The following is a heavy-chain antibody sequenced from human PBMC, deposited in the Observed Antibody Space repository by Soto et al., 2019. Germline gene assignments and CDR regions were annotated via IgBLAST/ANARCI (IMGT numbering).Heavy chain of an antibody. D-gene: IGHD5-12*01. CDR3: GRGRSGQIVVFY. J-gene: IGHJ4*02. CDR1: GYTFTGHY. CDR2: IGPESGAT. V-gene: IGHV1-2*02. Sequence: QVQLVQSGAEVKKPGASVKVSCKASGYTFTGHYIHWVRQAPEQGPEWMGEIGPESGATRYAQKFQCRVNMPIDMSITTVYMELSNLSPDDPAVYYCGRGRSGQIVVFYWGQGTPVTVSS.